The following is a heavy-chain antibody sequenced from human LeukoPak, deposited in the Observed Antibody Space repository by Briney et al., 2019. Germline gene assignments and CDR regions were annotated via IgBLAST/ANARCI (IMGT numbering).Heavy chain of an antibody. V-gene: IGHV4-38-2*01. Sequence: WIGSIYHSWSTYYNPSLQSRVTISVDTSKNQFSLKLSSVTAADTAVYYCARLRTMIGVGYWGQGTLVTVSS. D-gene: IGHD3-22*01. CDR2: IYHSWST. CDR3: ARLRTMIGVGY. J-gene: IGHJ4*02.